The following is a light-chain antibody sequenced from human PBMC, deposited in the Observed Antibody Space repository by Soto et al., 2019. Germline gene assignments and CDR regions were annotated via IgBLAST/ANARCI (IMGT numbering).Light chain of an antibody. V-gene: IGLV1-40*01. CDR3: QSYDNSLSGVV. CDR2: GNR. J-gene: IGLJ2*01. CDR1: NSNIGAGYD. Sequence: QSVLTQPPSVSGAPGQRVTIFCTGSNSNIGAGYDVHWYQQIPGTAPKLIIYGNRNRPSGVPDRFSGSKSATSASLAIIGLQAEDEGDYYCQSYDNSLSGVVFGGGTKRTVL.